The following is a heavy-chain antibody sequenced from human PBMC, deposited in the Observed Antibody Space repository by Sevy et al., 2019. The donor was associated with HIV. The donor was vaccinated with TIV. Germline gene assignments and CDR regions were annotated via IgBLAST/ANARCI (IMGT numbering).Heavy chain of an antibody. D-gene: IGHD3-10*01. Sequence: GGSLRLSCTAYGFIFNQFGFHWVRQAPGKGPEWVAFTRYDGTTKYYADSVKGRFTTSRENSKNTLYLQMNNLNPEDTALYHCVKGLGMVQGALLSEDIWGQGTMVTVSS. CDR1: GFIFNQFG. CDR2: TRYDGTTK. J-gene: IGHJ3*02. V-gene: IGHV3-30*02. CDR3: VKGLGMVQGALLSEDI.